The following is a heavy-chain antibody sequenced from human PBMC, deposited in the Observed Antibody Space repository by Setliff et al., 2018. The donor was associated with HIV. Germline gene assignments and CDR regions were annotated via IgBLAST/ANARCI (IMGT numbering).Heavy chain of an antibody. Sequence: SETLSLTCIVSGGSIGGYYWSWIRQSPGKGLEWSGYVYYTGSTNYNPSPKSRVTIGVDTSKNQFSLKLTSVTAADAAVYYCAGENQDGWLHHYTDVWGKGTTVTVSS. CDR1: GGSIGGYY. J-gene: IGHJ6*03. CDR3: AGENQDGWLHHYTDV. D-gene: IGHD2-15*01. CDR2: VYYTGST. V-gene: IGHV4-59*12.